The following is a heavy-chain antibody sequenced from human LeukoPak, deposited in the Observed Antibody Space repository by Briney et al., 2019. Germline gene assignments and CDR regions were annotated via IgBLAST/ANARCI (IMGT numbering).Heavy chain of an antibody. CDR2: ISAYNGKT. CDR3: MRDFRGINNWNDRLDY. J-gene: IGHJ4*02. CDR1: GYSFVSYG. D-gene: IGHD1-20*01. Sequence: ASVNVSCKACGYSFVSYGINWVRQAPGQGLEWMGWISAYNGKTDVAQKLRGGVTMTTDTSTSTAYMELRGLRSDDTAVYYCMRDFRGINNWNDRLDYWGQGTLLTVSS. V-gene: IGHV1-18*01.